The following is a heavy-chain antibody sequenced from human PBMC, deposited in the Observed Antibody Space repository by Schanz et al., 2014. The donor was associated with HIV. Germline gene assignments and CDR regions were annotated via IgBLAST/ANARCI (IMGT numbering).Heavy chain of an antibody. CDR1: GFSFDTFG. CDR3: AKIRGTRGAYDGMDV. J-gene: IGHJ6*02. D-gene: IGHD3-10*01. V-gene: IGHV3-30*18. Sequence: QVQLVESGGGVVQPGRSLRLSCAGSGFSFDTFGIHWVRQAPGKGLEWLAVISYDGRNKYYADSVKGRFTISRDNSKNTLYLQVKSLRAEDTAIYYCAKIRGTRGAYDGMDVWGQGTTVTISS. CDR2: ISYDGRNK.